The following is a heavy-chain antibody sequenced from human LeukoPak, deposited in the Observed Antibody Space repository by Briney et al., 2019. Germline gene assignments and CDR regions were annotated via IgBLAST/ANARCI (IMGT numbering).Heavy chain of an antibody. J-gene: IGHJ5*02. CDR3: ARRRVLLWFGEFTVGNWFDP. D-gene: IGHD3-10*01. Sequence: SETLSLTCAVYGGSFSGYYWSWIRQPPGKGLEWIGEINHSGSTNYNPSLKSRVTISVDTSKNQFSLKLSSVTAADTAVYYCARRRVLLWFGEFTVGNWFDPWGQGTLVTISS. CDR1: GGSFSGYY. CDR2: INHSGST. V-gene: IGHV4-34*01.